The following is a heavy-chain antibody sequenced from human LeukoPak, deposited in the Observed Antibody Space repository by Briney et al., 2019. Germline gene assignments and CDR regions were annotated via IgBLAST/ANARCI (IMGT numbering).Heavy chain of an antibody. CDR3: ARAPKFRLVGVPKGPFDP. CDR2: ISSSGSTI. Sequence: GGSLRLSCAASGFTFSDYYMSWIRQAPGRGLEWISYISSSGSTIYYADSVKGRFTISRDNAKNSLYLQMHSLRAEDTAVYYCARAPKFRLVGVPKGPFDPWGQGTLVTVSS. J-gene: IGHJ5*02. D-gene: IGHD1-26*01. CDR1: GFTFSDYY. V-gene: IGHV3-11*01.